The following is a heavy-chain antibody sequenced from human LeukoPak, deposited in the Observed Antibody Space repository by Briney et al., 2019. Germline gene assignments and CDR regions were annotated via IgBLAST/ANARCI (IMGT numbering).Heavy chain of an antibody. CDR3: VRLESE. J-gene: IGHJ4*02. CDR2: INVDGSLT. Sequence: PGGSLRLSCAASGFTFSNYWMHWVRHGPGKGLLCVSSINVDGSLTSYADSSKGRFTISRDNATNTVYLQMSSLRVEDTAGYYCVRLESEWGQGTLVTVSS. CDR1: GFTFSNYW. V-gene: IGHV3-74*01. D-gene: IGHD5-24*01.